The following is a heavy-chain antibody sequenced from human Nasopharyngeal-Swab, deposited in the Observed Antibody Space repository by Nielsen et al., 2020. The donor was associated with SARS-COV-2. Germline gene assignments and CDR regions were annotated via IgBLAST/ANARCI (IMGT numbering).Heavy chain of an antibody. V-gene: IGHV4-59*11. D-gene: IGHD2-8*02. J-gene: IGHJ4*02. CDR2: IYDSGVT. CDR1: GASISSQY. Sequence: SETLSLTCFVSGASISSQYWTWLRQPPGKGLEWVGYIYDSGVTEYNPSLQSRVTISVDKSKNQFSLRLSSVSAADTAIYYCARGGAGSHWRYYIDYWGQGTPVTSPQ. CDR3: ARGGAGSHWRYYIDY.